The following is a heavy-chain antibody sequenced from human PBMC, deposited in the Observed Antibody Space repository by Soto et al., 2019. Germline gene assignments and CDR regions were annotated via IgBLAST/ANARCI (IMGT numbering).Heavy chain of an antibody. J-gene: IGHJ3*02. CDR1: GFTFSSYS. Sequence: GGFLRLSCAASGFTFSSYSMNWVRQAPGKGLEWVSYISSSSSTIYYADSVKGRFTISRDNAKNSLYLQMNSLRAEDTAVYYCARAYYDFWSAQVRFAFDIWAQGTMVTVSS. V-gene: IGHV3-48*01. CDR3: ARAYYDFWSAQVRFAFDI. D-gene: IGHD3-3*01. CDR2: ISSSSSTI.